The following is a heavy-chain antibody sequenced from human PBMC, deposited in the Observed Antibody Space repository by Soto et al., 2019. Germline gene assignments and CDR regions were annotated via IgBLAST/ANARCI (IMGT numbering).Heavy chain of an antibody. CDR2: ISASNGDT. D-gene: IGHD3-10*01. CDR3: ARMVRGSKLDPYYYTNV. CDR1: GYTFTNHG. V-gene: IGHV1-18*04. J-gene: IGHJ6*03. Sequence: QVELVQSGVEVKKPGASVKVSCKASGYTFTNHGLSWVRQAPGQGLEWMGWISASNGDTNYAQKFLGRVTVTTDTSTSIDYMKVRSLTSEDTAVYYCARMVRGSKLDPYYYTNVLSKGSTVIVSS.